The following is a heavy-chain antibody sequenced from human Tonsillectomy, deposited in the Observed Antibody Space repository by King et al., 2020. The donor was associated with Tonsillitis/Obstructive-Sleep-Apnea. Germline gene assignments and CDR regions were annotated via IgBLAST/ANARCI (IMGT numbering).Heavy chain of an antibody. CDR1: GFTFDDYA. J-gene: IGHJ4*02. CDR2: ITWNSDAV. V-gene: IGHV3-9*01. Sequence: VQLVESGGDLLQPGRSLRLSCAASGFTFDDYAMHWVRQAPGKGLEWVSGITWNSDAVGYATSVKGRFTISRENAKNSLYLQMDSLRTEDTALYYCARALGDNGGSSYFDSWGQGTLVTVSS. D-gene: IGHD2-21*01. CDR3: ARALGDNGGSSYFDS.